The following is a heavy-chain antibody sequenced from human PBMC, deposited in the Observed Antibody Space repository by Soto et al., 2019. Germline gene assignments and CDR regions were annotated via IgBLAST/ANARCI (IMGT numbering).Heavy chain of an antibody. Sequence: KTSETQSLTCTVSGGSISSYYWSWIRQPPGKGLEWIGYIYYSGRTNYNPSLKSRVNISVDTSKNQFSLKLSSVTAADTAVYYCAREGGLDYGLYYFDYWGQGSLVTVSS. J-gene: IGHJ4*02. CDR3: AREGGLDYGLYYFDY. CDR2: IYYSGRT. CDR1: GGSISSYY. D-gene: IGHD4-17*01. V-gene: IGHV4-59*01.